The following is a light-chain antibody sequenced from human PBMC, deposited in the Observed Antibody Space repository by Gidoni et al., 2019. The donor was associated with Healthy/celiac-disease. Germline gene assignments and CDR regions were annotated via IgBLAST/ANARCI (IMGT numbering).Light chain of an antibody. Sequence: EIVLTQSPGTLSLSPGEIATLSCRASQSVSSSYLAWYQQKPGQAPRLLIYGASSRATGIPDRFSGSGSGTDFTLTISRLEPEDFAVYYCQLRGSFGQGTKLEIK. CDR3: QLRGS. CDR1: QSVSSSY. J-gene: IGKJ2*04. CDR2: GAS. V-gene: IGKV3-20*01.